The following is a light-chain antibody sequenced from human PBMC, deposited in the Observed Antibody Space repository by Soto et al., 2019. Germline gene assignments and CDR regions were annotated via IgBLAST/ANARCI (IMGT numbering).Light chain of an antibody. J-gene: IGLJ1*01. V-gene: IGLV2-11*01. CDR2: DVS. Sequence: QSALTQPRSVSGSPGQSVTISCTGTSSDVGGYNYVSWYQQHPGKVPKLMIYDVSKRPSGVPDRFSGSKSGNTASLTISGLQADDEADYYCCSFAGSPLYVFGTGTKATV. CDR1: SSDVGGYNY. CDR3: CSFAGSPLYV.